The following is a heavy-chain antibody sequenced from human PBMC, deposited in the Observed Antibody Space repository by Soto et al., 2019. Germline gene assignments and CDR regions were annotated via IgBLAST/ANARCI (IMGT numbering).Heavy chain of an antibody. V-gene: IGHV3-21*01. Sequence: GGSLRLSCAASGFTFSTYTMNWVRQAPGKGLEWVSSITSSDYISYADSVKGRLTISRDNAKNSLFLQMNSLRADDTAVYYCAGETEYSNGWTNWFAPWGQGTLVTVSS. CDR3: AGETEYSNGWTNWFAP. D-gene: IGHD6-6*01. CDR1: GFTFSTYT. J-gene: IGHJ5*02. CDR2: ITSSDYI.